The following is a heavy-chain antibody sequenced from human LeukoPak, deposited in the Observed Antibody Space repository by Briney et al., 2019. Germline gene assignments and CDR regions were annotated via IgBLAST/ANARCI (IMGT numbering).Heavy chain of an antibody. CDR3: ARARGYYDSSLRPSYYFDY. D-gene: IGHD3-22*01. CDR1: GFTFSSYS. Sequence: GGSLRLSCAASGFTFSSYSMNWVRQAPGKGLEWVSYISSSSSTIYYADSVKGRFTISRDNAKNSLYLQMNSLRAEDTAVYYCARARGYYDSSLRPSYYFDYWGQGTLVTVSS. V-gene: IGHV3-48*01. CDR2: ISSSSSTI. J-gene: IGHJ4*02.